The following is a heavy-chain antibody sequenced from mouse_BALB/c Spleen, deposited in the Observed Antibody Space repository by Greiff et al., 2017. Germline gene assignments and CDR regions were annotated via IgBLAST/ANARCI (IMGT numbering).Heavy chain of an antibody. CDR1: GFTFSNYW. CDR2: IRLKSNNYAT. J-gene: IGHJ3*01. D-gene: IGHD2-1*01. CDR3: TSSPLGNYDWFAY. V-gene: IGHV6-6*02. Sequence: EVKLMESGGGLVQPGGSMKLSCVASGFTFSNYWMNWVRQSPEKGLEWVAEIRLKSNNYATHYAESVKGRFTISRDDSKSSVYLQMNNLRAEDTGIYYCTSSPLGNYDWFAYWGQGTLVTVSA.